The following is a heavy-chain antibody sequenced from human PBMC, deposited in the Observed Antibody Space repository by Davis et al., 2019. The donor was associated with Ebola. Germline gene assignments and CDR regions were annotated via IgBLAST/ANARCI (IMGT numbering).Heavy chain of an antibody. CDR3: AKDRYYDNSPLYFESES. J-gene: IGHJ4*02. CDR2: IIPIFGTA. CDR1: GGTFTNYA. D-gene: IGHD3-22*01. V-gene: IGHV1-69*13. Sequence: SVKVSCKASGGTFTNYAISWVRQAPGQGLEWMGGIIPIFGTANYAQRFQGRVTITADESRITAYLELSSLRSEDTAVYYCAKDRYYDNSPLYFESESWGQGTLVTVSS.